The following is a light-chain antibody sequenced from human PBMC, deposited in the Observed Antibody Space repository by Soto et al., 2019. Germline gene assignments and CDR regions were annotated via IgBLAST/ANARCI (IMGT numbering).Light chain of an antibody. CDR2: EVS. CDR1: DSDIGSYNY. J-gene: IGLJ1*01. CDR3: SSYTSSSTQV. Sequence: QSVLTQPASVSGSSGQSITISCSGTDSDIGSYNYVSWYQQHPGRAPKLIVFEVSNRPSGISDRFSGSKSGNTASLTISGLQAEDEADYYCSSYTSSSTQVFGTGTKLTVL. V-gene: IGLV2-14*01.